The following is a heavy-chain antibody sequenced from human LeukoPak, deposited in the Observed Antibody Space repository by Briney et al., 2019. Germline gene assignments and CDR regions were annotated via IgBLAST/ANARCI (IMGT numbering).Heavy chain of an antibody. D-gene: IGHD3-9*01. CDR1: GFTFSSYE. V-gene: IGHV3-48*03. Sequence: PGGSLRLSCAASGFTFSSYEMNWVRQAPGKGLEWVSYISSSGSTIYHADSVKGRFTISRDNAKNSLYLQMNSLRAEDTAVYYCARSGEGLDILTGYYYYYGMDVWGQGTTVTVSS. CDR2: ISSSGSTI. CDR3: ARSGEGLDILTGYYYYYGMDV. J-gene: IGHJ6*02.